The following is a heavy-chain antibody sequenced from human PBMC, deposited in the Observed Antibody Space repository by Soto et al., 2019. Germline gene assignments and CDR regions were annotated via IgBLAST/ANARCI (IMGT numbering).Heavy chain of an antibody. CDR1: GGSFSGYY. CDR2: INHSGST. V-gene: IGHV4-34*01. CDR3: ARGRAVLLWFGDPNWFDP. D-gene: IGHD3-10*01. J-gene: IGHJ5*02. Sequence: SETLSLTCAVYGGSFSGYYWSWIRQPPGKGLEWIGEINHSGSTNYNPSLKSRVTISVDTSKNQFSLKLSSVTAADTAVYYFARGRAVLLWFGDPNWFDPWGQGTLVTVSS.